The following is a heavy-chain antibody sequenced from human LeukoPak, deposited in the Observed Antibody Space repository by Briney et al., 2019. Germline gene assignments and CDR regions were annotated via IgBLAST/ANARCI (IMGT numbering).Heavy chain of an antibody. Sequence: SETLSLTCTVSGGSVSSYYWSWIRQPAGKGLEWIGRIYTSGSTNYNPSLKSRVTMSVDTSKNQFSLKLSSVTAADTAVYYCARWSSGGVASYDAFDIWGQGTMATVSS. J-gene: IGHJ3*02. CDR2: IYTSGST. V-gene: IGHV4-4*07. D-gene: IGHD2-8*02. CDR3: ARWSSGGVASYDAFDI. CDR1: GGSVSSYY.